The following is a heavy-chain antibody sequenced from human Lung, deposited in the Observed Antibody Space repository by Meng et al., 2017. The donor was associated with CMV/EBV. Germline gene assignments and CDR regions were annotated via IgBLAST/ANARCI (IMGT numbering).Heavy chain of an antibody. V-gene: IGHV4-34*01. CDR2: INHSGST. CDR1: GGSFSGYY. J-gene: IGHJ4*02. Sequence: GSLRLSCAVYGGSFSGYYWSWIRQPPGKGLEWIGEINHSGSTNYNPSLKSRVTISVDTSKNQFSLKLSSVTAADTAVYYCASDYGGNSALYWGQGKLVTVDS. CDR3: ASDYGGNSALY. D-gene: IGHD4-23*01.